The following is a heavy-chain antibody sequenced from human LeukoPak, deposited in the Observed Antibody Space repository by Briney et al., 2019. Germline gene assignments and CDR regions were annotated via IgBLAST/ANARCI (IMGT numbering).Heavy chain of an antibody. D-gene: IGHD6-13*01. V-gene: IGHV3-21*01. CDR3: ASLFHEYSSSWNAFDI. CDR2: ISSSSSYI. Sequence: GGSLRLSCAASGFTFSSYSMNWVRQAPGKGLERVSSISSSSSYIYYADSVNGRFTISRDNAKNSLYLQMNSLRAEDTAVYYCASLFHEYSSSWNAFDIWGQGTMVTVSS. J-gene: IGHJ3*02. CDR1: GFTFSSYS.